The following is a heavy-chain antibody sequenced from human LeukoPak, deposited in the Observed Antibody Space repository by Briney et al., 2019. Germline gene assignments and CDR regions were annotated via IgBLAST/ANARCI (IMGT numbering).Heavy chain of an antibody. CDR3: ARRSSLPFDWLLTGPFDY. V-gene: IGHV4-4*02. J-gene: IGHJ4*02. Sequence: SGTLSLTCAVSGGSISSSNWWSWVRQPPGKGLEWIGEIYHSGSTNYNPSLKSRVTISVDKSKNQFSLKLSSVTAADTAVYYCARRSSLPFDWLLTGPFDYWGQGTLVTVSS. CDR2: IYHSGST. D-gene: IGHD3-9*01. CDR1: GGSISSSNW.